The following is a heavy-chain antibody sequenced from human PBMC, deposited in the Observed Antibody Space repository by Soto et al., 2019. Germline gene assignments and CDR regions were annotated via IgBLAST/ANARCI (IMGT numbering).Heavy chain of an antibody. V-gene: IGHV4-30-2*01. CDR1: GGSISSGGYS. Sequence: QVQLQESGSGLVKPSQTLSLTCTVSGGSISSGGYSWSWIRQPPGKGLEWIGYIYHSGSTYYNPSLKIRGTKSMDMSMNQSSPKVHSVTAADTAVYYCARGHDANNYWGQGTLVTVSS. J-gene: IGHJ4*02. D-gene: IGHD2-8*01. CDR2: IYHSGST. CDR3: ARGHDANNY.